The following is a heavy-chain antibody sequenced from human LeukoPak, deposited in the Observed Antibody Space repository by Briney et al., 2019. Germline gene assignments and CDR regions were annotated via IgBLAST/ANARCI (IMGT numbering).Heavy chain of an antibody. Sequence: GGSLRLSCAASGFTFSNAWKSWVRQAPGKGREWVGRIKSKTDGVTTDYAAPVKGRFTISRDDSKKTLYLQMNSLKTEDTAVYYCTARPERIVVVVAAPDDAFDIWGQGTMVTVSS. D-gene: IGHD2-15*01. CDR2: IKSKTDGVTT. CDR1: GFTFSNAW. J-gene: IGHJ3*02. V-gene: IGHV3-15*01. CDR3: TARPERIVVVVAAPDDAFDI.